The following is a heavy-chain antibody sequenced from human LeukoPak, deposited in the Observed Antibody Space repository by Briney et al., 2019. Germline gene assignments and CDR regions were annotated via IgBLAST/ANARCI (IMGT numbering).Heavy chain of an antibody. J-gene: IGHJ4*02. V-gene: IGHV3-23*01. CDR1: GFTFSSYA. Sequence: PGGSLRLSCAASGFTFSSYAMSWVRQAPGKGLEWVSAISGSGGSTYYADSVKGRFTISRDNSKNTLYLQMNSLRAEDTAVYYCADTPGYCSGGSCARAIDYWGRGTLVTVSS. CDR3: ADTPGYCSGGSCARAIDY. D-gene: IGHD2-15*01. CDR2: ISGSGGST.